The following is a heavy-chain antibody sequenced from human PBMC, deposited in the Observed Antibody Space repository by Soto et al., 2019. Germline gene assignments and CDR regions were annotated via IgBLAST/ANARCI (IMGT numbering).Heavy chain of an antibody. CDR2: INPFDGSR. V-gene: IGHV1-46*01. Sequence: ASVKVSCKASGYIFTSYYIHWVRQAPGQGLEWMGWINPFDGSRMFAQSFQGRVTMTRDTSTSTAYMELTSLTSEDTAVYYCARDFSMVVVAPGYWGQGTLVTVSS. CDR3: ARDFSMVVVAPGY. D-gene: IGHD3-22*01. CDR1: GYIFTSYY. J-gene: IGHJ4*02.